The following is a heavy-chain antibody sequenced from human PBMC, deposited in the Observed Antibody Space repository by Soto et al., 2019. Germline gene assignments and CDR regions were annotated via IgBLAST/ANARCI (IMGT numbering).Heavy chain of an antibody. D-gene: IGHD2-15*01. J-gene: IGHJ5*02. Sequence: PGGSLRLSCGASGFTFSSYAMSWVRQAPGKGLEWVSVMSDSGGSTYYAVSVKGRFTISRDNSKNTLYLQLNSLRAEDTALYYCAKCGGSCYSSCDHWGQGTLVTVSS. V-gene: IGHV3-23*01. CDR1: GFTFSSYA. CDR2: MSDSGGST. CDR3: AKCGGSCYSSCDH.